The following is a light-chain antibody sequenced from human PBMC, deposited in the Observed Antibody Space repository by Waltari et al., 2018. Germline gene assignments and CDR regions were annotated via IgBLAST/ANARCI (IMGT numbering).Light chain of an antibody. J-gene: IGKJ1*01. Sequence: EIMLTQPPGILSLSPGERATLSCRASQSISRYLAWYQQKPGQAPRLLIYDGASSATGRPGRFSGGGSGTDVSLSIRRLGPGDAAGYYCQKYGTFPATFGQGTKVEIK. V-gene: IGKV3-20*01. CDR3: QKYGTFPAT. CDR1: QSISRY. CDR2: DGA.